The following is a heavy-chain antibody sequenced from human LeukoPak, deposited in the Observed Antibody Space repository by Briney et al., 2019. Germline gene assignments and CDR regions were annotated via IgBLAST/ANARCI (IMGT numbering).Heavy chain of an antibody. CDR2: IYHSGST. CDR1: GGSISSGGYY. CDR3: ARIGAPGY. V-gene: IGHV4-30-2*05. J-gene: IGHJ4*02. Sequence: SETLSLTCTVSGGSISSGGYYWSWIRQPPGKGLEWIGYIYHSGSTYYNPSLKSRVTISVDTSKNQFSLKLSSVTAADTAVYYCARIGAPGYWGQGTLVTVSS. D-gene: IGHD1-26*01.